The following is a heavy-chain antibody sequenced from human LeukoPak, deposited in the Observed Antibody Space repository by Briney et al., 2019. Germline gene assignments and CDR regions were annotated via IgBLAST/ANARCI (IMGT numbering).Heavy chain of an antibody. CDR3: AKDLGSYENPFDY. Sequence: QTGGSLRLSCAASGFTFSSYGMHWVRQAPGKGLEWVAFIRYDGSNKYYADSVKGRFTISRDNSKNTLYLQMNSLRAEDTAVYYCAKDLGSYENPFDYWGQGALVTVSS. CDR1: GFTFSSYG. J-gene: IGHJ4*02. CDR2: IRYDGSNK. V-gene: IGHV3-30*02. D-gene: IGHD1-26*01.